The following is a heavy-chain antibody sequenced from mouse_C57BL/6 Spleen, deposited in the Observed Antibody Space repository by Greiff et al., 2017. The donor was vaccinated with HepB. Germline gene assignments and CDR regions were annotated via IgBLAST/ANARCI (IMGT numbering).Heavy chain of an antibody. V-gene: IGHV3-6*01. CDR3: AREDYYYGSSRYWYFDV. Sequence: ESGPGLVKPSQSLSLTCSVTGYSITSGYYWNWIRQFPGNKLEWMGYISYDGSNNYNPSLKNRISITRDTSKNQFFLKLNSVTTEDTATYYCAREDYYYGSSRYWYFDVWGTGTTVTVSS. D-gene: IGHD1-1*01. CDR1: GYSITSGYY. J-gene: IGHJ1*03. CDR2: ISYDGSN.